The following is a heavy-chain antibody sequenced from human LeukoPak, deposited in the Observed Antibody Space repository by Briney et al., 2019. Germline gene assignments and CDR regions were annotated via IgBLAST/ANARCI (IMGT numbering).Heavy chain of an antibody. CDR3: AREDNLVVVAGILTPGAGMDV. Sequence: GGSLRLSCAASGFTFSSYAMSWVRQAPGKGLEWVAVISYDGSNKYYADSVKGRFTISRDNSKNTLYLQMNSLRAEDTAVYYCAREDNLVVVAGILTPGAGMDVWGQGTTVTVSS. V-gene: IGHV3-30-3*01. CDR2: ISYDGSNK. CDR1: GFTFSSYA. J-gene: IGHJ6*02. D-gene: IGHD2-15*01.